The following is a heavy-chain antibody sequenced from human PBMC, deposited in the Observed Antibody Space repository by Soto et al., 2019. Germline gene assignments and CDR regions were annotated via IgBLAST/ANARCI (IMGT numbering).Heavy chain of an antibody. CDR1: GGSISSGGYY. CDR2: IDNSGST. CDR3: ARHRAP. J-gene: IGHJ5*02. V-gene: IGHV4-31*03. Sequence: QVQLQESGPGLVKASQTLSLTCTVSGGSISSGGYYWSWIRQHPGKGLEWIGYIDNSGSTYYNPSLQRRATISAVTSKTQFSLQLSSVTAADTAVYSCARHRAPWGQGTLVTVSS.